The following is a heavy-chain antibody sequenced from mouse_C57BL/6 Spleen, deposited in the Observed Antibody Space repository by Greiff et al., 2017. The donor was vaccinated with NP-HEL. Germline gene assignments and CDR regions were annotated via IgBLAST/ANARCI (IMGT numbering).Heavy chain of an antibody. CDR2: IYPRSGNT. CDR1: GYTFTSYG. D-gene: IGHD2-4*01. Sequence: QVQLQQSGAELARPGASVKLSCKASGYTFTSYGISWVKQRTGQGLEWIGEIYPRSGNTYYNEKFKGKATLTADKSSSTAYMELRSLTSEDSAVYVFARGVYDYDVRFYAMDYWGQGTSVTVSS. CDR3: ARGVYDYDVRFYAMDY. J-gene: IGHJ4*01. V-gene: IGHV1-81*01.